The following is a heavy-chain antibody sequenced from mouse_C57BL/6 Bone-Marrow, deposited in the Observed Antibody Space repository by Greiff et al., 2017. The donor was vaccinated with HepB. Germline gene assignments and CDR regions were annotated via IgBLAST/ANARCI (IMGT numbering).Heavy chain of an antibody. Sequence: QVQLQQPGAELVKPGASVKLSCKASGYTFTSYWMHWVKQRPGQGLEWIGMIHPNSGSTNYNEKFKSKATLTVDKSSSTAYMQLSSLTSEDSAVYYCASPYDYDGSYADYWGQGTSVTVSS. CDR3: ASPYDYDGSYADY. D-gene: IGHD2-4*01. J-gene: IGHJ4*01. CDR2: IHPNSGST. CDR1: GYTFTSYW. V-gene: IGHV1-64*01.